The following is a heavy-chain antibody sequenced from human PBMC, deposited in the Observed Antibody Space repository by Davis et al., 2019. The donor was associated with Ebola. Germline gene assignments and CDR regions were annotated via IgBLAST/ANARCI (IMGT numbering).Heavy chain of an antibody. CDR2: IYHSGST. CDR1: GGSISSGGYS. V-gene: IGHV4-30-2*01. J-gene: IGHJ5*02. D-gene: IGHD6-19*01. CDR3: ARDRDSSGWYWFDP. Sequence: MPSETLSLTCAVSGGSISSGGYSWSWIRQPSGKGLEWIGYIYHSGSTYYNPSLKSRVTISVDRSKNQFSLKLSSVTAADTAVYYCARDRDSSGWYWFDPWGQGTLVTVSS.